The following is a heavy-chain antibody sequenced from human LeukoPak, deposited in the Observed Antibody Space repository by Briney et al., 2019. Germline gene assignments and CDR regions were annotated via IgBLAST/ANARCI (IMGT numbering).Heavy chain of an antibody. V-gene: IGHV1-8*01. J-gene: IGHJ4*02. CDR3: ARSGPISLRF. CDR2: MNPKTDNT. D-gene: IGHD2/OR15-2a*01. Sequence: GASVKVSCKTSGYSFTDYDIRWVRQATGQGLEWMGWMNPKTDNTEYAQKFQGRVTLTWTTSISTAYMELSSLKSEDTAVYFCARSGPISLRFWGQGTLVTVSS. CDR1: GYSFTDYD.